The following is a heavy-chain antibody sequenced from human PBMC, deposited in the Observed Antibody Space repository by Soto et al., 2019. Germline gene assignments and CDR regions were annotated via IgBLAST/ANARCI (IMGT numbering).Heavy chain of an antibody. Sequence: GGSLRLSCAASGFTFSSYGMHWVRQAPGKGLEWVAVISYAGDYQYYADSVKGRFTISRDNSKNTLYLQMNTLRPEDTAVYFRAKSRGGSSWYEGDPGGQETLVTVSS. CDR2: ISYAGDYQ. D-gene: IGHD6-13*01. CDR1: GFTFSSYG. J-gene: IGHJ5*02. CDR3: AKSRGGSSWYEGDP. V-gene: IGHV3-30*18.